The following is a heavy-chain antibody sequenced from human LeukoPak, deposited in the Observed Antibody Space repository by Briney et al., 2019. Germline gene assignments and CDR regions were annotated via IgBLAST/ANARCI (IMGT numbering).Heavy chain of an antibody. Sequence: PGGSLRLSCAASGFTFSGYAMNWVRQAPGKGLEWVSGISGSGAGTYYADSVKDRFTISRDNSKNTLYLQMNSLRADDMAVYYCAKMVREFYTISYYFDYWGQGTLVTVSS. D-gene: IGHD2-8*01. J-gene: IGHJ4*02. V-gene: IGHV3-23*01. CDR1: GFTFSGYA. CDR3: AKMVREFYTISYYFDY. CDR2: ISGSGAGT.